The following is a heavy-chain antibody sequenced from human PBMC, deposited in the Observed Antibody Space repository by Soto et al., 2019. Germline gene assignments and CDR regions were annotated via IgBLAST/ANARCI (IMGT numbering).Heavy chain of an antibody. CDR1: GFTFSSYS. D-gene: IGHD3-3*01. V-gene: IGHV3-21*01. Sequence: GWSLRLSCAASGFTFSSYSMNWVRQAPGKGLEWVSSISSSSSYIYYADSVKGRFTISRDNAKNSLYLQMNSLRAEDTAVYYCAREFTYYDFWSGYKNWFDPWGQGTLVTVSS. CDR2: ISSSSSYI. J-gene: IGHJ5*02. CDR3: AREFTYYDFWSGYKNWFDP.